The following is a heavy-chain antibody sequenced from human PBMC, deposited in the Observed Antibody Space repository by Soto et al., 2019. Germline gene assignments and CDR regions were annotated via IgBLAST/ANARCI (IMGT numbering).Heavy chain of an antibody. CDR3: ARDWGGLGYCSGGSCPPAYGMDV. CDR1: GGSFSGYY. Sequence: PSETLSLTCAVYGGSFSGYYWSWIRQPPGKGLEWIGEINHSGSTNYNPSLKSRVTISVDTSKNQFSLKLSSVTAADTAVYYCARDWGGLGYCSGGSCPPAYGMDVWGQGTPGTVS. J-gene: IGHJ6*02. D-gene: IGHD2-15*01. V-gene: IGHV4-34*01. CDR2: INHSGST.